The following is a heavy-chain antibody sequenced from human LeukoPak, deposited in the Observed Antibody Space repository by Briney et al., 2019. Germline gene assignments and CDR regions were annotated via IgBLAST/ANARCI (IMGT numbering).Heavy chain of an antibody. Sequence: GGSLRLSCAASGFTFSSYAMSWVRQAPGKGLEGFSAIIGSGGSTYYAASVKGRFTISRDNSENTLYLQMNSLRAEDTAVYYCAKAGIVVVPAATLGYFDLWGRGTLVTVSS. CDR1: GFTFSSYA. CDR2: IIGSGGST. V-gene: IGHV3-23*01. CDR3: AKAGIVVVPAATLGYFDL. J-gene: IGHJ2*01. D-gene: IGHD2-2*01.